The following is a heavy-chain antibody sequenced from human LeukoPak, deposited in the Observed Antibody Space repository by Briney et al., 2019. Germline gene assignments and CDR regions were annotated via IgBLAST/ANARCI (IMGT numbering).Heavy chain of an antibody. CDR2: ISYDGSNK. J-gene: IGHJ4*02. Sequence: PGGSLRLSCAASGFTFSSYAMHWVRQAPGKGLEWVAVISYDGSNKYYADSVKGRFTISRDNSKNTLYLQMNSLRAEDTAVYYCARGAPNIVVVPAAMFYPYFDYWGQGTLVTVSS. CDR3: ARGAPNIVVVPAAMFYPYFDY. V-gene: IGHV3-30-3*01. CDR1: GFTFSSYA. D-gene: IGHD2-2*01.